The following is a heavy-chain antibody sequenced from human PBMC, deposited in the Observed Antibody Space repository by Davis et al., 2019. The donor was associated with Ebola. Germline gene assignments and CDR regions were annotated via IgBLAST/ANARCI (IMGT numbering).Heavy chain of an antibody. CDR2: ISSGSSTI. CDR1: GFTFSSYS. Sequence: GESLKISCAASGFTFSSYSMNWVRQAPGKGLEWVSYISSGSSTIYYADSVKGRFTISRDNAKNSLYLQMNSLRDEDTAVYYCARDLTTVTSDWFDPWGQGTLVTVSS. J-gene: IGHJ5*02. CDR3: ARDLTTVTSDWFDP. V-gene: IGHV3-48*02. D-gene: IGHD4-17*01.